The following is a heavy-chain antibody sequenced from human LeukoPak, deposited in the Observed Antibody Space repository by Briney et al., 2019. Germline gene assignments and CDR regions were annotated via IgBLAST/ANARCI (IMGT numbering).Heavy chain of an antibody. V-gene: IGHV3-23*01. D-gene: IGHD2-15*01. CDR2: TNEPGVYT. CDR1: GFTFSVAA. J-gene: IGHJ4*02. Sequence: GGSLTLTCAASGFTFSVAAMTWVRQAPGKGLDWVSGTNEPGVYTYYADSVKGRFTVSRDNSENTLYLQMNSLRVEDTAVYYCVRDFHCSDGSCPLFDYWGQGTLVTVSS. CDR3: VRDFHCSDGSCPLFDY.